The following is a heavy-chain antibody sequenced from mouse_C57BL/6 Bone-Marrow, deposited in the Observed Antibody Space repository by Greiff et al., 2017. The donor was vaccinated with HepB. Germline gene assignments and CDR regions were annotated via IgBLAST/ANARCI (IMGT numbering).Heavy chain of an antibody. D-gene: IGHD1-1*01. CDR1: GFTFSDYG. V-gene: IGHV5-17*01. Sequence: EVQVVESGGGLVKPGGSLKLSCAASGFTFSDYGMHWVRQAPEKGLEWVAYISSGSSTIYYADTVKGRFTISRDNAKNTLFLQMTSLRSEDTAMYYCARPFYYCSSYWYYAMDYWGQGTSVTVSS. CDR2: ISSGSSTI. J-gene: IGHJ4*01. CDR3: ARPFYYCSSYWYYAMDY.